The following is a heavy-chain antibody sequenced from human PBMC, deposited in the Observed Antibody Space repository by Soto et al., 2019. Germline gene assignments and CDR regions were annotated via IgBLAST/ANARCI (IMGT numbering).Heavy chain of an antibody. CDR1: GGSISNYY. CDR2: IYYSGST. J-gene: IGHJ4*02. D-gene: IGHD5-18*01. Sequence: SETLSLTCTVSGGSISNYYWSWIRQPPGEGLEWIGYIYYSGSTNYNPSLKSRVTISVDTSKNQFSLKLIFVTAAVTALYYCARHRYSYGVYYFDYWGQGTLVTVSS. CDR3: ARHRYSYGVYYFDY. V-gene: IGHV4-59*08.